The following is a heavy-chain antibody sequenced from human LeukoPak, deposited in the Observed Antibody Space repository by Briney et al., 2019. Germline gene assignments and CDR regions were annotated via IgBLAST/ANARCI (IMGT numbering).Heavy chain of an antibody. D-gene: IGHD2-2*01. CDR1: GGTFSSYA. CDR2: IIPIFGTA. J-gene: IGHJ6*02. V-gene: IGHV1-69*13. Sequence: ASVKVSCKASGGTFSSYAISWVRQAPGQGLEWMGGIIPIFGTANYAQKFQGRVTITADESTSTAYMELSSPRSEDTAVYYCARDPRVVVVPAALPVYYYYGMDVWGQGTTVTVSS. CDR3: ARDPRVVVVPAALPVYYYYGMDV.